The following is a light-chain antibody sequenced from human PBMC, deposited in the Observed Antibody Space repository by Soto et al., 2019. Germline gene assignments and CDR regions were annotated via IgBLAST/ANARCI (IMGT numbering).Light chain of an antibody. CDR3: QHRSIWPVS. V-gene: IGKV3-11*01. CDR2: DAS. J-gene: IGKJ5*01. CDR1: QSVNNY. Sequence: IVLTQSPATLSLSPGERATLSCRASQSVNNYLHWYQQKPGQAPRLLIFDASNRATGIPARFSGSGSATDFTLTISSLEPEDFAVYYCQHRSIWPVSFGQGTRLEIK.